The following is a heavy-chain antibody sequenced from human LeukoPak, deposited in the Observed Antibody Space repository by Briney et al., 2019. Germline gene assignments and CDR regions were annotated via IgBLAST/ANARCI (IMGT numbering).Heavy chain of an antibody. V-gene: IGHV4-34*01. CDR1: GGSFSGYY. CDR2: INHSGST. Sequence: PSETLSHTCAVYGGSFSGYYWSWIRQPPGKGLEWIGEINHSGSTNYNPSLKSRVTISVDTSKNQFSLKLSSVTAADTAVYYCAGHRNWGQGTLVTVSS. J-gene: IGHJ4*02. CDR3: AGHRN.